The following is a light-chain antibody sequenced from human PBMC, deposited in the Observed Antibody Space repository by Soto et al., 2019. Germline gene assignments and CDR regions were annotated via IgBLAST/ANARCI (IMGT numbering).Light chain of an antibody. CDR3: QQYSDWPPTYT. J-gene: IGKJ2*01. V-gene: IGKV3-15*01. CDR2: GAS. Sequence: EIVMTQSPATLSVSPGKRATLSCRASQRVSTNLAWYQQKPGQAPRLLIYGASTRATGIPGRFSGSGAETEFTLTISNLQSEDFAFYYCQQYSDWPPTYTFGQGTKLEIK. CDR1: QRVSTN.